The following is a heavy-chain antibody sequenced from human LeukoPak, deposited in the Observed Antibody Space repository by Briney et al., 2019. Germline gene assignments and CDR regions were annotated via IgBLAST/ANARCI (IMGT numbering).Heavy chain of an antibody. CDR1: GFTFRNAG. CDR2: ISHDGTNK. D-gene: IGHD5-18*01. J-gene: IGHJ4*02. CDR3: ASGDVNTGDF. V-gene: IGHV3-30*01. Sequence: PGGSLRLSCAASGFTFRNAGIHWVRLAAGKGLEWVSFISHDGTNKYYSDSVDGRFIVSRLNSQNTVYLQMNDLRPEDTTTYYCASGDVNTGDFWGQGTLVTVSS.